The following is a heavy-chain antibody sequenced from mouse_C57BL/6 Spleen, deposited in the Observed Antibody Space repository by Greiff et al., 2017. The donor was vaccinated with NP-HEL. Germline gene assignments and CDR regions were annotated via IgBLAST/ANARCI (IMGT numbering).Heavy chain of an antibody. J-gene: IGHJ1*03. D-gene: IGHD1-1*01. CDR1: GYSITSGYY. CDR3: ARGDRSSHRYWYFDV. V-gene: IGHV3-6*01. Sequence: VQLQESGPGLVKPSQSLSLTCSVTGYSITSGYYWNWIRQFPGNKLEWMGYISYDGSNNYIPSHKNRISITRDTSKNQFFLKLNSVTTEDTATYYCARGDRSSHRYWYFDVWGTGTTVTVSS. CDR2: ISYDGSN.